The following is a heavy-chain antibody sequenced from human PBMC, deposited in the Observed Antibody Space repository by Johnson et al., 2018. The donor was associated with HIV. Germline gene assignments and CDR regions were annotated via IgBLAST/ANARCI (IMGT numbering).Heavy chain of an antibody. D-gene: IGHD1-26*01. CDR2: INWNRGRT. CDR3: AKGASGSAGGAFDI. CDR1: GFTFDDYG. Sequence: VQLVESGGGVVRPGGSLRLSCAASGFTFDDYGMSWVRQAPGKGLEWVSGINWNRGRTGYADSVEGLFTISRDNAKNSLYLQMISLRAEDTALYYCAKGASGSAGGAFDIWGQGTMVTVSS. J-gene: IGHJ3*02. V-gene: IGHV3-20*04.